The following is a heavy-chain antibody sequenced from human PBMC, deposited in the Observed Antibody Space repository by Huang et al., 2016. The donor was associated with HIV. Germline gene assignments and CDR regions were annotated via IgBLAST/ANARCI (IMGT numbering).Heavy chain of an antibody. Sequence: LQLQESGPGLVKSSETLSLICTVSGGSISSSSYYWGWIRQPPGKGPEWIGSIYYSWKTYYNPPLKSRVTISVDTSKNQFSLKVNSVTAADTAVYYCARHGRVAGHYYNNMDVWGRGTTVTVSS. CDR1: GGSISSSSYY. D-gene: IGHD6-19*01. CDR2: IYYSWKT. CDR3: ARHGRVAGHYYNNMDV. J-gene: IGHJ6*02. V-gene: IGHV4-39*01.